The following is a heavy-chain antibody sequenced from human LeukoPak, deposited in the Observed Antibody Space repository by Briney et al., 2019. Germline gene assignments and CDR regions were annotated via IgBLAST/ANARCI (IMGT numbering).Heavy chain of an antibody. CDR3: AREVVSSPSYFDS. CDR1: GFTVSSSY. D-gene: IGHD2-15*01. Sequence: PGGSLRLSCAASGFTVSSSYMYWVRQAPGKGLGWVSFFYRGDSTYYAESVRGRFTISRDNSKNTLYLLMNSLIPEDTAVYYCAREVVSSPSYFDSWGQGTLVTVSS. V-gene: IGHV3-53*01. J-gene: IGHJ4*02. CDR2: FYRGDST.